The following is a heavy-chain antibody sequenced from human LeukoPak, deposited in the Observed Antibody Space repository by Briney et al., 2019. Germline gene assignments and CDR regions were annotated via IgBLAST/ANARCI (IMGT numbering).Heavy chain of an antibody. V-gene: IGHV3-15*01. Sequence: GGSLRLSCAASGFTFNNAWMSWVRQAPGKALEWVGRIKSKADGGTTDYAAPVKGRFTISRDDSKDTLYLQMNSLKTEDTAVYYCATFKGYVWGSPLGYSGQGTLATVSS. CDR2: IKSKADGGTT. CDR3: ATFKGYVWGSPLGY. CDR1: GFTFNNAW. D-gene: IGHD3-16*01. J-gene: IGHJ4*02.